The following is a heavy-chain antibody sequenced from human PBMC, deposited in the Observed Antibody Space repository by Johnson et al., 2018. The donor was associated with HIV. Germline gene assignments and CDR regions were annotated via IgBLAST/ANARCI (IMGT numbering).Heavy chain of an antibody. CDR3: ARVKGCTGGVCSALGAFDI. Sequence: VQLVESGGGLVQPGGSLRLSCGASGFTFGDYVMSWVRQAPGKGLEWVANIKQDGSEKYYVDSVKGRFTISRDNAKNTLYLQMNSLRAEDTAVYYCARVKGCTGGVCSALGAFDIWGQGTMVTVSS. V-gene: IGHV3-7*02. J-gene: IGHJ3*02. D-gene: IGHD2-8*02. CDR1: GFTFGDYV. CDR2: IKQDGSEK.